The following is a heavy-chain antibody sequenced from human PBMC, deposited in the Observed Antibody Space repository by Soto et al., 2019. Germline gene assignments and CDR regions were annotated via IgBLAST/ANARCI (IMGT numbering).Heavy chain of an antibody. CDR3: ARSSGDDFFYYGMDV. V-gene: IGHV4-59*10. J-gene: IGHJ6*02. D-gene: IGHD4-17*01. Sequence: SETLSLTCSVSGASITSYYWSWIRQSAGEGLQWIGRVYARGATNYNPSLKSRVTISGDTSKNQFSLKLTSVTAADTAVYYCARSSGDDFFYYGMDVWGHGTTVTVSS. CDR1: GASITSYY. CDR2: VYARGAT.